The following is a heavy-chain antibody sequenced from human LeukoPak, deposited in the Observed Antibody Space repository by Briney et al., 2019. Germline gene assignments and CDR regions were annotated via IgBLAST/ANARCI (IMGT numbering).Heavy chain of an antibody. J-gene: IGHJ5*02. Sequence: GGSLRLSCAASGFTFSDDYMSWIRQAPGKGREWGSYISRSGSTIYYAESVKGRFTISRDNAKNSLYLQMNSLRAEDTAVYYCAREVGSETTSGWGAFAWGQGTLVTVSS. V-gene: IGHV3-11*01. CDR3: AREVGSETTSGWGAFA. D-gene: IGHD4-17*01. CDR2: ISRSGSTI. CDR1: GFTFSDDY.